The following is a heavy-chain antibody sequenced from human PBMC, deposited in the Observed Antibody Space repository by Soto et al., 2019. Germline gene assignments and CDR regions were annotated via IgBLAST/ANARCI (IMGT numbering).Heavy chain of an antibody. J-gene: IGHJ6*02. V-gene: IGHV5-51*01. CDR2: IYPGDSDT. D-gene: IGHD1-7*01. CDR3: ARHWTGTKGPYYYGMDV. Sequence: GESLKISCKGSGYSFTSYWIGWVRQMLGKGLEWMGIIYPGDSDTKYSPSFQGQVTISADKSISTAYLQWSSLKASDTAMYYCARHWTGTKGPYYYGMDVWGQGTTVTVSS. CDR1: GYSFTSYW.